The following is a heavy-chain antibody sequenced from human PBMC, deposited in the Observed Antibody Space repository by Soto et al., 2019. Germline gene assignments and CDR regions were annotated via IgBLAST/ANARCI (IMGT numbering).Heavy chain of an antibody. D-gene: IGHD5-18*01. CDR3: ATESGSTYGYFDH. V-gene: IGHV4-30-4*01. CDR2: ISNSGST. Sequence: QMHLQESGPGLVKPSETLSLTCTVSGGSVTSGEDYWTWIRQSPGKGLEWIGYISNSGSTGYNPSLNTRLSMSVDRSKNQFTLRLTSVTAADTAVYFCATESGSTYGYFDHWGQGPQVTVSS. J-gene: IGHJ4*02. CDR1: GGSVTSGEDY.